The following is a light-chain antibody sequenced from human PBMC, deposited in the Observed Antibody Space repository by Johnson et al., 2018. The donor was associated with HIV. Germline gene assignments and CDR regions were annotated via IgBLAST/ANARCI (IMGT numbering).Light chain of an antibody. CDR2: DNN. CDR3: GTWDSSLSTGGV. V-gene: IGLV1-51*01. Sequence: QSVLTQPPSVSAAPGQKVTISCSGSSSNIGNNYVSWYQQLPGTAPKLLIYDNNKRPSGIPARFSGSKSGTSATLGINGLQTGDEADYYCGTWDSSLSTGGVFGSGTKVTVL. CDR1: SSNIGNNY. J-gene: IGLJ1*01.